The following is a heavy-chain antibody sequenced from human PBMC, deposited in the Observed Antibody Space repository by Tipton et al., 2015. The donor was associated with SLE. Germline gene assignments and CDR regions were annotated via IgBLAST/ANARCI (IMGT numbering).Heavy chain of an antibody. CDR1: GVSISVSHW. CDR2: IKHTGAT. V-gene: IGHV3-15*01. J-gene: IGHJ1*01. D-gene: IGHD1-1*01. Sequence: GSLRLSCAVSGVSISVSHWWSWVRQSSGKGLECVGRIKHTGATDYGAPAKGRFTISRDNLKKTVYLQMNSLQTEDTAVYYCATDSERWSHWGQGTLVTVSS. CDR3: ATDSERWSH.